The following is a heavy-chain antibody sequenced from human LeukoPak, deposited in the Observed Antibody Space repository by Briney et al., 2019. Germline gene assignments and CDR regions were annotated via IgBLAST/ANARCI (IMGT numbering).Heavy chain of an antibody. V-gene: IGHV3-7*01. CDR3: VRDRDYYVFDL. Sequence: GGSLRLSCAASGFTFTNYWMTWVRQAPGKGLEWVANIMKDGGDKYYVDSVKGRFTISRDNAKNSVYLQMNSLRAEDTAVHYCVRDRDYYVFDLWGQGTLVTVSS. CDR2: IMKDGGDK. D-gene: IGHD3-10*02. J-gene: IGHJ4*02. CDR1: GFTFTNYW.